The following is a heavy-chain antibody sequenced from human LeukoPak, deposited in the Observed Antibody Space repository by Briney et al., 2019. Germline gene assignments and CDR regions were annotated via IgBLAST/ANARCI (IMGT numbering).Heavy chain of an antibody. CDR2: IYTSGST. V-gene: IGHV4-4*07. D-gene: IGHD3-3*01. CDR1: GGSISSYY. J-gene: IGHJ4*02. CDR3: AITYYDSLGYYFDY. Sequence: SETLSLTCTVSGGSISSYYWSWIRQPAGKGLEWIGRIYTSGSTNYNPSLKSRVTMSVDTSKNQFSQKLSSVTAADTAVYYCAITYYDSLGYYFDYWGQGTLVTVSS.